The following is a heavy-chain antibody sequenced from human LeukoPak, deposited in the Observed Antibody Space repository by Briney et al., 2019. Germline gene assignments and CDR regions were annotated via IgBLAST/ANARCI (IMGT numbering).Heavy chain of an antibody. CDR2: IYYSGST. CDR3: ARGVPVTGYCSGGSCLYFDY. CDR1: GGSISSGGYY. Sequence: SETLSLTCTVSGGSISSGGYYWSWIRQHPGKGLEWIGYIYYSGSTYYKPSLKSRVTISVDTSKNQFSLKLSSVTAADTAVHYCARGVPVTGYCSGGSCLYFDYWGQGTLVTVSS. V-gene: IGHV4-31*03. J-gene: IGHJ4*02. D-gene: IGHD2-15*01.